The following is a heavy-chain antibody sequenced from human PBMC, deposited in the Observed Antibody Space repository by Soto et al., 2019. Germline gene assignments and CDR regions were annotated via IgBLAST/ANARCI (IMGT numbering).Heavy chain of an antibody. CDR1: GDSISTVDYF. CDR3: ARGRYCLTGRCFPNWFDS. Sequence: SETLSLTCSVSGDSISTVDYFWAWIRQPPGQALEYIGYIYKSTTTYYNPSFESRVAISLDTSKSQFSLNVTSVTAADTAVYFCARGRYCLTGRCFPNWFDSWGKGTLVTVS. CDR2: IYKSTTT. J-gene: IGHJ5*01. V-gene: IGHV4-30-4*01. D-gene: IGHD2-15*01.